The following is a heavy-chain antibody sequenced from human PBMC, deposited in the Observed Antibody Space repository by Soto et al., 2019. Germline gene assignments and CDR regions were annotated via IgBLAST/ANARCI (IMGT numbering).Heavy chain of an antibody. CDR1: GFTFSSYA. V-gene: IGHV3-23*01. Sequence: GGSLRLSCAASGFTFSSYAMSWVRQAPGKGLEWVSAINGSGGSKYYADSVKGRFTISRDNSKNTRYLQMNSLRAEDTAVYYCAKHISPYSSSWYDAFDIWGQGTMVTVSS. CDR2: INGSGGSK. J-gene: IGHJ3*02. CDR3: AKHISPYSSSWYDAFDI. D-gene: IGHD6-13*01.